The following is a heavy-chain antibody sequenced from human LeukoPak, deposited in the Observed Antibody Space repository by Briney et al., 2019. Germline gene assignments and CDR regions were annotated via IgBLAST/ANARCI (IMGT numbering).Heavy chain of an antibody. CDR1: GGSISSSSYY. Sequence: PSETLSLTCTVSGGSISSSSYYWGWIRQPPGKGLEWIGSIYYSGSTYYNPSLKSRVTISVDTSKNQFSLKLSSVTAADTAVYYCARLSGILTPYWYFDLWGRGTLVTVSS. CDR2: IYYSGST. CDR3: ARLSGILTPYWYFDL. J-gene: IGHJ2*01. V-gene: IGHV4-39*01.